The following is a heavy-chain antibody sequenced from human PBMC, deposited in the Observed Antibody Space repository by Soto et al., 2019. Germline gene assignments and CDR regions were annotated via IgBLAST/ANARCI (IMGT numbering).Heavy chain of an antibody. J-gene: IGHJ4*02. CDR2: ISAGGDKT. CDR3: AKPENSNSWGNGPGY. V-gene: IGHV3-23*01. D-gene: IGHD6-6*01. Sequence: GGSLRLSCAVSGFTFHNFAMSWVRQAPGKGLEWVSIISAGGDKTYYADSLKGRFIISRDNSKNTLYLQVNSLRAEDTAIYYCAKPENSNSWGNGPGYWGQGTLVTVSS. CDR1: GFTFHNFA.